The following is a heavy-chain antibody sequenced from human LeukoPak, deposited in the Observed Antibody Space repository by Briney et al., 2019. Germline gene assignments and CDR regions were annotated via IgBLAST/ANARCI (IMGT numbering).Heavy chain of an antibody. Sequence: SVKVSCKASGGTFSSYGISWVRQAPGQGLEWMGRIIPILGIANYAQKFQGRVTITADKSTSTAYMELSSLRSEDTAVYYCARAVGYYGAGSYRDYYYYYGMDVWGQGTTVTVSS. J-gene: IGHJ6*02. CDR1: GGTFSSYG. CDR3: ARAVGYYGAGSYRDYYYYYGMDV. D-gene: IGHD3-10*01. V-gene: IGHV1-69*04. CDR2: IIPILGIA.